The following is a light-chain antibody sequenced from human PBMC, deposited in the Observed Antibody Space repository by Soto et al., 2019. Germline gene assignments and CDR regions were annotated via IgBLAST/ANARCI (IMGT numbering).Light chain of an antibody. V-gene: IGKV3-11*01. J-gene: IGKJ5*01. Sequence: IVLTQSPTTLSLSPGERATLSCRASQSVGGSLAWYQQRPGQAPRVLIYDASNRATGIPVRFSGSGSGTDFTLTISSLEPEDFAVYYCQQRSNWPITSGQGTRLEIK. CDR1: QSVGGS. CDR3: QQRSNWPIT. CDR2: DAS.